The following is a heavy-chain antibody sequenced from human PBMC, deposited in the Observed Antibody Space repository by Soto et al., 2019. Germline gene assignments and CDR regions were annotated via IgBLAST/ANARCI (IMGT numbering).Heavy chain of an antibody. J-gene: IGHJ1*01. CDR1: GFTFSSYA. CDR2: ISGSGGST. Sequence: GGSLRLSCAASGFTFSSYAMSWVRQAPGKGLEWVSAISGSGGSTYYADSVKGRFTISTDNSKTTLYLHMNSRRADDTAVYYCAQRRSAVTTYFQHWGQGTQGTVSS. CDR3: AQRRSAVTTYFQH. V-gene: IGHV3-23*01. D-gene: IGHD3-22*01.